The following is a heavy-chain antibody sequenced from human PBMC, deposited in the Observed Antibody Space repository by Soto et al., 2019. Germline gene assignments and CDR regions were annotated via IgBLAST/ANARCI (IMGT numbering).Heavy chain of an antibody. Sequence: ASVKVSCKTSGYTFTNYFVHWVRQAPGQGLEWMGWMNPNSGNTGYAQKFQGRVTMTRNTSISTAYMELSSLRSEDTAVYYCARTDITYYDFWGGGGFDPWGQGTLVTVSS. D-gene: IGHD3-3*01. CDR3: ARTDITYYDFWGGGGFDP. V-gene: IGHV1-8*01. CDR2: MNPNSGNT. CDR1: GYTFTNYF. J-gene: IGHJ5*02.